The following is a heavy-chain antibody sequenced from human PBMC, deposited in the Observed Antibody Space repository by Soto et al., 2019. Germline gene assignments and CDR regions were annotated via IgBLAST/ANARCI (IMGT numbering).Heavy chain of an antibody. CDR2: IYPGDSDT. Sequence: EVQLVQSGAEVKKPGEALKISCQGSGYTCTHYWIGWVRQMPGKGLEWMGIIYPGDSDTRYSPYFQGQVTISADRSISTAYLQWSSLKASDTAMYYCARKSASGTETWFDPWGQGTLVTVSS. CDR3: ARKSASGTETWFDP. CDR1: GYTCTHYW. J-gene: IGHJ5*02. D-gene: IGHD6-13*01. V-gene: IGHV5-51*01.